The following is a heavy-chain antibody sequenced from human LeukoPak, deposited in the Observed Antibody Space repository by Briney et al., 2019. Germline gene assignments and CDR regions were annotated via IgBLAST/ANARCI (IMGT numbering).Heavy chain of an antibody. CDR3: ARAWEVTMVRGVIASDSDY. J-gene: IGHJ4*02. V-gene: IGHV3-21*01. CDR2: ISSSSSYI. CDR1: GFAFSSYS. Sequence: GGSLRLSCAASGFAFSSYSMNWVRQVPGKGLEWVSSISSSSSYIYYADSVKGRFTISRDNAKNSLYLQMNSLRAEDTAVYYCARAWEVTMVRGVIASDSDYWGQGTLVTVSS. D-gene: IGHD3-10*01.